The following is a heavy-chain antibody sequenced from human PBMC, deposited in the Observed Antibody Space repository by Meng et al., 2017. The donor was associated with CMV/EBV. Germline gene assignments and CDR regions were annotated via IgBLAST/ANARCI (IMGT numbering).Heavy chain of an antibody. CDR2: INPSGGST. V-gene: IGHV1-46*01. D-gene: IGHD3-22*01. CDR1: GYTFTSYY. J-gene: IGHJ5*02. CDR3: ARGFGYYSPRSYNWFDP. Sequence: ASVKVSCKASGYTFTSYYMHWVRQAPGQGLERMGIINPSGGSTSYAQKFQGRVTMTRDTSTSAVYMELSSLRSEDTAVYYCARGFGYYSPRSYNWFDPWGQGTLVTVSS.